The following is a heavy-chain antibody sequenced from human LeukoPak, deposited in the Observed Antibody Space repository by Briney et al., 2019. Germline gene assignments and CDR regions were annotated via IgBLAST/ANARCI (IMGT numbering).Heavy chain of an antibody. CDR1: GFTVSSNF. Sequence: GGSLRLSCAASGFTVSSNFMSWVRQAPGKGLEWVSIIYSGGSTYYADSVKGRFTISRDNSKNTLYLQMNSLRAEDTAVYYCARDYVWGSYRYTTYWGQGTLVTVSS. CDR3: ARDYVWGSYRYTTY. J-gene: IGHJ4*02. D-gene: IGHD3-16*02. CDR2: IYSGGST. V-gene: IGHV3-53*01.